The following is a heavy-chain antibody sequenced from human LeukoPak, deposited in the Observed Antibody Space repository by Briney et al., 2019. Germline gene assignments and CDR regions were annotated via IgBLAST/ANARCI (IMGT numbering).Heavy chain of an antibody. CDR1: GFTFSSYA. V-gene: IGHV3-23*01. D-gene: IGHD3-22*01. Sequence: PGGSLRLSCAASGFTFSSYAMSWVRQAPGKGLEWVSAISGSGGSTYYADSVKGRFTISRDNSKNTLYLQMNSLRAEDTAVYYCARTYYYDSSGYSDYFDYWGQGTLVTVSS. J-gene: IGHJ4*02. CDR3: ARTYYYDSSGYSDYFDY. CDR2: ISGSGGST.